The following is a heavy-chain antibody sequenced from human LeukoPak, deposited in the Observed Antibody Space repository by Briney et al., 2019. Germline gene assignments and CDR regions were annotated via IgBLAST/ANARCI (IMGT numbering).Heavy chain of an antibody. D-gene: IGHD3-9*01. Sequence: PGGSLRLSCAGSGFSFSNAWMSWVRQAPGKGLEWVAFIRYDGSNKYYADSVKGRFTISRDNSKNTLYLQMNSLRAEDTAVYYCAKDYYDILTGTDYWGQGTLVTVSS. V-gene: IGHV3-30*02. CDR2: IRYDGSNK. J-gene: IGHJ4*02. CDR3: AKDYYDILTGTDY. CDR1: GFSFSNAW.